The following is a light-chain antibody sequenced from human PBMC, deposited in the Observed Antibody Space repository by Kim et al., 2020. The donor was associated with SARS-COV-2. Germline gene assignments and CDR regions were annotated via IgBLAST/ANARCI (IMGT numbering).Light chain of an antibody. Sequence: SGGDSATITSRASQSISTHVHRYQQKPGKAPTLLIYAASTLQDGVPSRFIGGGSGTDFTFTISSLQPEDFATYYCQQTYSSLQFTFGQGTRLEIK. CDR2: AAS. CDR1: QSISTH. V-gene: IGKV1-39*01. CDR3: QQTYSSLQFT. J-gene: IGKJ5*01.